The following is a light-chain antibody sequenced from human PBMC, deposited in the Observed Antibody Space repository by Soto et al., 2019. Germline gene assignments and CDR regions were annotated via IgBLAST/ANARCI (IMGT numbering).Light chain of an antibody. CDR1: QSVSSN. CDR2: GAS. Sequence: EIVMTQSPATLSVSPGERATLSCRASQSVSSNLAWYQQKPGQAPRLLIYGASTRATGIPARFSGSGSGTEFNLTISSLQSEDFAVYYCQQYNNWPPVACGQGTRLEI. CDR3: QQYNNWPPVA. V-gene: IGKV3-15*01. J-gene: IGKJ5*01.